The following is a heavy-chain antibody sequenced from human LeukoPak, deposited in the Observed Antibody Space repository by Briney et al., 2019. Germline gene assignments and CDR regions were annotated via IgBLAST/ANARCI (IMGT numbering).Heavy chain of an antibody. CDR1: GGSISSYS. CDR2: VYYTGST. D-gene: IGHD3-22*01. CDR3: ARGGFYDSSGYLDY. V-gene: IGHV4-59*08. J-gene: IGHJ4*01. Sequence: PSETLSLTCTVSGGSISSYSWNWIRQPPGKGLEWIGYVYYTGSTNYNPSLKSRVTIFEDKSKNQFSLRLSSVTVADTAVYSCARGGFYDSSGYLDYWGHGTLVTVSS.